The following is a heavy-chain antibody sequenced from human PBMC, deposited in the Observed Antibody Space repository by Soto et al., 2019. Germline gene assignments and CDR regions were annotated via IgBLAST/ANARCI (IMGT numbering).Heavy chain of an antibody. CDR2: IYPGDSDT. D-gene: IGHD3-22*01. J-gene: IGHJ6*02. CDR1: GYSFTSYW. V-gene: IGHV5-51*01. Sequence: PGESLKISCKGSGYSFTSYWIGWVRQMPGKGLEWMGIIYPGDSDTRYSPSFQGQVTISADKSISTAYLQWSSLKASDTAMYHCARSYYYDSSGYYSNYYGMDVWGQGTTVTVYS. CDR3: ARSYYYDSSGYYSNYYGMDV.